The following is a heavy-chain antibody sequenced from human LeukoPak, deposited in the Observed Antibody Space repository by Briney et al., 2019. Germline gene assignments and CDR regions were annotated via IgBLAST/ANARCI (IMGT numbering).Heavy chain of an antibody. CDR3: ARRLTQYDCFDP. D-gene: IGHD2-2*01. Sequence: LSQTLSVTCAISGDSVSSNSVTWNWIRQSPSRGLEWLGRTYYRSTWYNDYAVSVRGRITVNPDTSKNQFSLHLNSVTPEDTAVYYCARRLTQYDCFDPWGQGILVTVSS. CDR1: GDSVSSNSVT. CDR2: TYYRSTWYN. J-gene: IGHJ5*02. V-gene: IGHV6-1*01.